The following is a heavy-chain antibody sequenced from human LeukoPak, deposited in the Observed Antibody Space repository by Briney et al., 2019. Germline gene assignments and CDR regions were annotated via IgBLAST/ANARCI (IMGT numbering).Heavy chain of an antibody. CDR1: GGTFSSYA. CDR2: IIPIFGIA. V-gene: IGHV1-69*04. J-gene: IGHJ6*02. D-gene: IGHD6-19*01. Sequence: SVKVSFKASGGTFSSYAISWVRQPPGQGLEWMGRIIPIFGIANYAQKFQGRVTITADKSTSTAYMELSSLRSGDTAVYYCARDLYSSGWYYYYYGMDVWGQGTTVTVSS. CDR3: ARDLYSSGWYYYYYGMDV.